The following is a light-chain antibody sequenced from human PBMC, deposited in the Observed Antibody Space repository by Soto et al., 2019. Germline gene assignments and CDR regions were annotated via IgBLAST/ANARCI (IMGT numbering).Light chain of an antibody. Sequence: EVVLTQSPGTLSLSPGERATLSCRACQRVSSAYLAWYRQKPGQAPRLLIYGASSRATGIPDRFSWSWAGKNFTLPLHRLEPEDFGVFFCQQVSSYPLTFGGGTKWIS. V-gene: IGKV3-20*01. CDR3: QQVSSYPLT. CDR2: GAS. J-gene: IGKJ4*01. CDR1: QRVSSAY.